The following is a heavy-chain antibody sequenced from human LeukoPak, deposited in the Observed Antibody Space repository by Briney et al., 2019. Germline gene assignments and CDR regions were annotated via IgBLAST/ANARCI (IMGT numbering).Heavy chain of an antibody. CDR1: GFTFSSYS. V-gene: IGHV3-21*01. J-gene: IGHJ4*02. CDR3: ARTLLLVSSGFDY. Sequence: PGGSLRLSCAASGFTFSSYSMNWVRQAPGKGLEWVSSISSRSSYIYYADSVKGRFTISRDNAKNSLYLQMNSLRAEDTAVYYCARTLLLVSSGFDYWGQGTLVTVSS. CDR2: ISSRSSYI. D-gene: IGHD6-19*01.